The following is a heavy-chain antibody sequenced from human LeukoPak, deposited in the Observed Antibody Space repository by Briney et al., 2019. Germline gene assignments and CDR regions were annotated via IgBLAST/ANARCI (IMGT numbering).Heavy chain of an antibody. Sequence: SETLSLTCAVYGGSFSGYYWSWIRQPPGKGLEWIGEINHSGSTNYNPSLKSRVTISVDTSKNQFSLKLSSVTAADTAVYYCARALRGYSHGYFNSWGQGTLVTVSS. J-gene: IGHJ4*02. CDR1: GGSFSGYY. CDR3: ARALRGYSHGYFNS. CDR2: INHSGST. V-gene: IGHV4-34*01. D-gene: IGHD5-18*01.